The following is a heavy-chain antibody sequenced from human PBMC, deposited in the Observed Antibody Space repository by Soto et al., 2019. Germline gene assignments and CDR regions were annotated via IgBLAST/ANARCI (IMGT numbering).Heavy chain of an antibody. V-gene: IGHV4-34*01. CDR3: ARGRIVVPAAIVDYYYYMDV. J-gene: IGHJ6*03. Sequence: SETLSLTCAVYGGSFSGYYWSWIRQPPGKGLEWIGEINHSGSTNYNPSLKSRVTISVDTSKNQFFLKLSSVTAADTAVYYCARGRIVVPAAIVDYYYYMDVWGKGTTVTVSS. D-gene: IGHD2-2*01. CDR2: INHSGST. CDR1: GGSFSGYY.